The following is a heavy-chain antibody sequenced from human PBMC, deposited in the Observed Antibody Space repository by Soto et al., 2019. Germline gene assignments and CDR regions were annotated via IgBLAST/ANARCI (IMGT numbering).Heavy chain of an antibody. CDR3: ARGTMVRGVIIKGPWFDP. Sequence: PSETLSLTGAVSGYSISSGYYWGCIRQPPGKGLEWIGSIYHSGSTYYNPSLKSRVTISVDTSKNQFSLKLSPVTAADTAVYYCARGTMVRGVIIKGPWFDPWGQGTRVTVSS. J-gene: IGHJ5*02. CDR2: IYHSGST. D-gene: IGHD3-10*01. V-gene: IGHV4-38-2*01. CDR1: GYSISSGYY.